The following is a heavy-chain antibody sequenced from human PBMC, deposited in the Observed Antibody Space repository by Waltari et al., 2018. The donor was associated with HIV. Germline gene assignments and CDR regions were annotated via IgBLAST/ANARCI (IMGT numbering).Heavy chain of an antibody. CDR2: ISGSDGNT. CDR1: GFALRRHV. J-gene: IGHJ4*02. Sequence: EVQLVESGGGLEQPGGSLGLSCAVSGFALRRHVMSWVRQAPGKGLEWVSTISGSDGNTYYPDSVQGRFTISRDNSKNTLFLQLNSLRAEDTAVYYCAILIAAAGDFDYWGQGTLVTVSS. CDR3: AILIAAAGDFDY. V-gene: IGHV3-23*04. D-gene: IGHD6-13*01.